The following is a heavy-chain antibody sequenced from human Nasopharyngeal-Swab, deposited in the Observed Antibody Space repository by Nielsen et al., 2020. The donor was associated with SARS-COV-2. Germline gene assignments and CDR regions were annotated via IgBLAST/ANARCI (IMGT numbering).Heavy chain of an antibody. D-gene: IGHD5-18*01. CDR2: INPNSGGT. Sequence: WVRQAPGQGLEWIGWINPNSGGTNYAQKFQGWVTMTRDTSISTAYMELRSLRSDDTAVYYCGRDGSGYSYASFYYYYYGMDVWGQGTTVTVSS. J-gene: IGHJ6*02. V-gene: IGHV1-2*04. CDR3: GRDGSGYSYASFYYYYYGMDV.